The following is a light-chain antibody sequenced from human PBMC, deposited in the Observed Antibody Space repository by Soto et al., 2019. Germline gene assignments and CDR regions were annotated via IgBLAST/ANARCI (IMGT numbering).Light chain of an antibody. CDR3: QQYDNLPLT. CDR1: QSVGSN. J-gene: IGKJ3*01. CDR2: GAS. V-gene: IGKV3-15*01. Sequence: ERVMTQSPATLSLSPGERATLSFMASQSVGSNLAWYQQKPGQAPRLLIFGASSRATGVPARFSGSGSGTEFTLTINSLQSEDFAVYFCQQYDNLPLTFGPGTKVDIK.